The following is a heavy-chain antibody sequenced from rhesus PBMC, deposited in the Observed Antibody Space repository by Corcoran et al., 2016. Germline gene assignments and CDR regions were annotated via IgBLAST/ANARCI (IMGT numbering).Heavy chain of an antibody. V-gene: IGHV4S14*01. CDR1: GFTFSDYY. CDR3: ASERNTGFDY. Sequence: VQLVESGGGLAKPGGSLRLSCAASGFTFSDYYMDWVRQAPGKGLEWIGGLYGSGRSNYLNPSLKSRVTLSVDTSKNQFALKLSSVTAADTAVYYCASERNTGFDYWGQGVLVTVSS. J-gene: IGHJ4*01. D-gene: IGHD4-23*01. CDR2: LYGSGRSN.